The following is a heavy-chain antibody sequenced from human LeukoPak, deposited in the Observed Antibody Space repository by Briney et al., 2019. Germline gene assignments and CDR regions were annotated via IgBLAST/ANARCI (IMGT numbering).Heavy chain of an antibody. V-gene: IGHV3-23*01. CDR1: GFTFSSYA. Sequence: SGGFLRLSCAASGFTFSSYAMNWVRQAPGKGLEWVSAISGSSGSTFYADSVKGRFTISRDNSKNTLHLQMNSLRAEDSAIYYCAKGTTRYSSNWYYFDYWGQGTLVTVSS. D-gene: IGHD6-13*01. CDR2: ISGSSGST. CDR3: AKGTTRYSSNWYYFDY. J-gene: IGHJ4*02.